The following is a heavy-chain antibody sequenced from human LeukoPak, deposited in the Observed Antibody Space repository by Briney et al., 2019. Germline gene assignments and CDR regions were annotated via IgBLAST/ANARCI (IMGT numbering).Heavy chain of an antibody. CDR3: ARDSSGLNWFDP. D-gene: IGHD3-22*01. V-gene: IGHV3-33*01. Sequence: PGGSLRLSCAASGFTFSSYGMHWVREAPGKGLEWVAVIWYDGSNKYYADSVKGRFTISRDNSKNTLYLQMNSLRAEDTAVYYCARDSSGLNWFDPWGQGTLVTVSS. CDR2: IWYDGSNK. J-gene: IGHJ5*02. CDR1: GFTFSSYG.